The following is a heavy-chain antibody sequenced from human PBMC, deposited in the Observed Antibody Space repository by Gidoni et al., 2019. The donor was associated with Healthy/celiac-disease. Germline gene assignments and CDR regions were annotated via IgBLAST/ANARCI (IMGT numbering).Heavy chain of an antibody. D-gene: IGHD3-10*01. J-gene: IGHJ3*02. CDR3: ARGGITMVRGVIMDAFDI. Sequence: QVQLQESGPGLVKPSETLSLTCTVSGGSFSSGSYYWSWIRQPPGKGLEWIGYIYYSGSTNYNPSLKSRVTISVDTSKNQFSLKLSSVTAADTAVYYCARGGITMVRGVIMDAFDIWGQGTMVTVSS. CDR1: GGSFSSGSYY. CDR2: IYYSGST. V-gene: IGHV4-61*01.